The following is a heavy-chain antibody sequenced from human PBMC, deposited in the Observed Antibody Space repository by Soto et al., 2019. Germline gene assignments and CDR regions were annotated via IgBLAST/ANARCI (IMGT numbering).Heavy chain of an antibody. V-gene: IGHV3-23*01. D-gene: IGHD2-21*01. CDR1: GFTFSNFA. Sequence: PGGSLRLSCAASGFTFSNFAMTWVRQAPGEGLEWVSGISGTDDCTYYADSVKGRFTISRDNARNTLFLQMNNLRADDTAMYYCAKGRHQYADAIQAFFDHWGLGSLVTVSS. CDR2: ISGTDDCT. CDR3: AKGRHQYADAIQAFFDH. J-gene: IGHJ4*02.